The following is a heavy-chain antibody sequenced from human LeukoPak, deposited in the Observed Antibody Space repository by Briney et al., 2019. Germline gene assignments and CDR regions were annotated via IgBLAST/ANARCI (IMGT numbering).Heavy chain of an antibody. J-gene: IGHJ3*02. Sequence: GGSLRLSCAASGFTFSSYSMNWVRQAPGKGLEWVSSISSSSSYIYYADSVKGRFTISRDNAKNSLYLQMNSLRAEDTAVYYCARVPDGVYYDFWSGYPHDAFDIWGQGTMVTVSS. CDR3: ARVPDGVYYDFWSGYPHDAFDI. D-gene: IGHD3-3*01. V-gene: IGHV3-21*01. CDR1: GFTFSSYS. CDR2: ISSSSSYI.